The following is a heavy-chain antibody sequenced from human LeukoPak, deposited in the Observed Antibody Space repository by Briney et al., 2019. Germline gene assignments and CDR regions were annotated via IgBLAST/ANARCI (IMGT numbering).Heavy chain of an antibody. CDR1: GFTFSSYE. J-gene: IGHJ6*04. D-gene: IGHD3-10*02. CDR3: AELGITMIGGV. Sequence: GGSLRLSCAASGFTFSSYEMNWVRQAPGKGLEWVSYISSSSSTIYYADSVKGRFTISRDNAMSSLYLQMNSLRAEDTAVYYCAELGITMIGGVWGEGTTVTISS. V-gene: IGHV3-48*03. CDR2: ISSSSSTI.